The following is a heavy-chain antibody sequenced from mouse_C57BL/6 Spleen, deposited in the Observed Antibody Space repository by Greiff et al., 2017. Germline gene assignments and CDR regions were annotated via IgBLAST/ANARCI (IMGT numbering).Heavy chain of an antibody. CDR2: ISDGGSYT. V-gene: IGHV5-4*01. Sequence: EVQLVESGGGLVKPGGSLKLSCAASGFTFSSYAMSWVRQTPEKRLEWVATISDGGSYTYYPDNVKGRFTISRDNAKNNLYLQMSHLKSEDTAMYYWARDDDYGSSYWYFDVWGTGTTVTVSS. CDR3: ARDDDYGSSYWYFDV. CDR1: GFTFSSYA. J-gene: IGHJ1*03. D-gene: IGHD1-1*01.